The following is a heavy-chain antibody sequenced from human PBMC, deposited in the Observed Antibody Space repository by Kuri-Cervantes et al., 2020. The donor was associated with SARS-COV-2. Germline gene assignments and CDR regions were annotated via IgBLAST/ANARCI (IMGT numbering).Heavy chain of an antibody. CDR3: AREGSETGAVGMDV. V-gene: IGHV1-2*04. CDR2: INPNSGGT. CDR1: GYTFTSYG. D-gene: IGHD1-26*01. J-gene: IGHJ6*02. Sequence: ASVKVSCKASGYTFTSYGISWVRQAPGQGLEWMGWINPNSGGTNYARNFQGWVTMTRDTSISTAYMELSRLRSDDTAVYYCAREGSETGAVGMDVWGQGTTVTVSS.